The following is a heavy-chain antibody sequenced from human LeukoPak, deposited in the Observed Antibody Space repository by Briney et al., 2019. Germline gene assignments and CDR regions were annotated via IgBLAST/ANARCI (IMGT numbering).Heavy chain of an antibody. D-gene: IGHD3-22*01. CDR2: INAGNGNT. CDR3: VRPDYYDSRKPAGDY. Sequence: RASVKVSCKASGYTFTSYAMHWVRQAPGQRLEWMGWINAGNGNTKYSQKFQGRVTITADESTSTAYMELSSLRSEDTAVYYCVRPDYYDSRKPAGDYWGQGTLVTVSS. J-gene: IGHJ4*02. V-gene: IGHV1-3*01. CDR1: GYTFTSYA.